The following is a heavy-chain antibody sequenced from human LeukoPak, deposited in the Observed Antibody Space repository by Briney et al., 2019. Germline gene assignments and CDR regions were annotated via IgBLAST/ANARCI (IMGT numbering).Heavy chain of an antibody. J-gene: IGHJ4*02. D-gene: IGHD2-2*01. CDR3: AGDRSYCSSTSCYRYFDY. Sequence: SETLSLTCTVSGGSISSYYWSWIRQPPGKGLEWIGYIYYSGSTNYNPSLKSRVTISVDTSKNQFSLKLSSVTAADTAVYYCAGDRSYCSSTSCYRYFDYWGQGTLVTVSS. V-gene: IGHV4-59*01. CDR1: GGSISSYY. CDR2: IYYSGST.